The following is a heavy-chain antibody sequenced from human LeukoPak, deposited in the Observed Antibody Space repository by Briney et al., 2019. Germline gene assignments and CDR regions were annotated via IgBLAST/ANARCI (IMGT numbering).Heavy chain of an antibody. V-gene: IGHV4-59*11. D-gene: IGHD1-1*01. Sequence: SETLSLTCTVSGGSISSHYWNWIRQPPGEGLEWIGRMYYSGSTNYNPSLKSRVTISVDTSKNQFSLKLSSVTAADTAVYYCARGNWRYYFGYWGRGSLVTVSS. CDR3: ARGNWRYYFGY. CDR1: GGSISSHY. J-gene: IGHJ4*02. CDR2: MYYSGST.